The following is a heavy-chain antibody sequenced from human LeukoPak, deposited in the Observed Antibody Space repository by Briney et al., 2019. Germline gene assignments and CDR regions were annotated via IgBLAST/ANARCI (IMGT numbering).Heavy chain of an antibody. CDR1: GGSFSGYY. CDR3: ARGGPSGSYSEYFDY. V-gene: IGHV4-34*01. CDR2: INHSGST. Sequence: SETLSLTCAVYGGSFSGYYWSWIRQPPGKGLEWIGEINHSGSTNYNPSLKSRVTISVDTSKNQFSLKLSSVTAADTAVYYCARGGPSGSYSEYFDYWGQGTLVTVSS. D-gene: IGHD1-26*01. J-gene: IGHJ4*02.